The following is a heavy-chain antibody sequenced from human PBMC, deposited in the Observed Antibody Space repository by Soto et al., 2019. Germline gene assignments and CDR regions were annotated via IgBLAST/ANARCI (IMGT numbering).Heavy chain of an antibody. D-gene: IGHD2-15*01. V-gene: IGHV3-21*01. CDR3: ARDRGYDAHDYYYNAMDV. CDR1: GFTFRTYT. Sequence: GGSLRLSCVASGFTFRTYTMNWVRQAPGKGLEWVSGIRGFSPYTFYSESVKGRFTISRDNAKNSLYLQMNSLRAEDTAVYYCARDRGYDAHDYYYNAMDVWGQGTTVTVSS. CDR2: IRGFSPYT. J-gene: IGHJ6*02.